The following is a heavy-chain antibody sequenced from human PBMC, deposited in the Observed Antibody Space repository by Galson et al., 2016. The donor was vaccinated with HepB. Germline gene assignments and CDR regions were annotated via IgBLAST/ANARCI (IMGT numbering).Heavy chain of an antibody. CDR1: GFRFGSYA. V-gene: IGHV3-33*01. J-gene: IGHJ3*02. CDR3: ARATVTYVSGSASGLDI. CDR2: AWCDSSQT. Sequence: SLRLSCAASGFRFGSYAMHWVRQAPGKGLEWMTLAWCDSSQTYYATSVRGRFTISRDNSKNTLYLQMNSLEAEDTAVYYCARATVTYVSGSASGLDIWGQGTVVTVSP. D-gene: IGHD3-10*01.